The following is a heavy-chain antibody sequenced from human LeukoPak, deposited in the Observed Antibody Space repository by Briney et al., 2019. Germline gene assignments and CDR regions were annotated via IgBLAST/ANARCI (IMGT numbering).Heavy chain of an antibody. D-gene: IGHD3-16*01. Sequence: SETLSLTCTVSGGSISSSSYYWSWIRQPPGKGLEWIGEINHSGSTNYNPSLKSRVTISVDTSKNQFSLKLSSVTAADTAVYYCARVGRVGLLGPNWFDPWGQGTLVTVSS. CDR3: ARVGRVGLLGPNWFDP. CDR1: GGSISSSSYY. V-gene: IGHV4-39*07. J-gene: IGHJ5*02. CDR2: INHSGST.